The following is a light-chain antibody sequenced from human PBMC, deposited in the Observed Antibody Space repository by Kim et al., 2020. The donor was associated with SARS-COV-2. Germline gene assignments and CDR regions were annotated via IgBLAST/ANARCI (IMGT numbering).Light chain of an antibody. J-gene: IGLJ3*02. CDR2: DVS. CDR1: NSDIGGYNY. V-gene: IGLV2-14*03. Sequence: QSALTQPASVSGSPGQSITISCTGTNSDIGGYNYVSWYQQHPGKAPKLMIYDVSKRPSGVSNRFSGSKSGNTASLTISGLQAEDEADYYCSSYTTSNSFEVFGGGTQLTVL. CDR3: SSYTTSNSFEV.